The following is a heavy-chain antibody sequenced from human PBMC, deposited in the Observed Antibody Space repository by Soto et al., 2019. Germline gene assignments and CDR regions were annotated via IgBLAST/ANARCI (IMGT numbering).Heavy chain of an antibody. Sequence: GGSLRLSCAASGFTFSSYAMHWVRQAPGKGLEWVAVISYDGSNKYYADSVKGRFTISRDNSKNTLYLEMNSLRAEDTAVYYCARDKAYDFWSGYLPYYYGMDVWGQGTTVTVSS. D-gene: IGHD3-3*01. CDR3: ARDKAYDFWSGYLPYYYGMDV. V-gene: IGHV3-30-3*01. J-gene: IGHJ6*02. CDR2: ISYDGSNK. CDR1: GFTFSSYA.